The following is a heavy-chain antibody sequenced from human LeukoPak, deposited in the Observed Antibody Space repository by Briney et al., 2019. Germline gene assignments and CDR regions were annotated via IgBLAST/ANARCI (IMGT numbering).Heavy chain of an antibody. D-gene: IGHD3-10*01. Sequence: SETLSLTCTVSGGSFSTTNPYWGWIRQPPGKGLEWIGSVLYSGTTYYNPSLKSRVTISVDTSKTQLSLRLTSVTAADTAVYFCARHLSGSKDFWGQGTLISVSS. CDR1: GGSFSTTNPY. CDR2: VLYSGTT. CDR3: ARHLSGSKDF. J-gene: IGHJ4*02. V-gene: IGHV4-39*01.